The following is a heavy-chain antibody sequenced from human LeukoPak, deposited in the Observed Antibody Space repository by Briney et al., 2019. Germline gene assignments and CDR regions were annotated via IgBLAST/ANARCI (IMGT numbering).Heavy chain of an antibody. J-gene: IGHJ2*01. CDR2: ISGSGGHT. D-gene: IGHD1-26*01. V-gene: IGHV3-23*01. CDR1: GFTFSSYA. Sequence: AGGSLRLSCAASGFTFSSYAMSWVRQAPGKGLEWVSGISGSGGHTYYADSVKGRFTISRDSSKNTLYLQMNSLRVEDTAVYYCAKNLLGSGSYSWYFDRWGRGTLVTVSS. CDR3: AKNLLGSGSYSWYFDR.